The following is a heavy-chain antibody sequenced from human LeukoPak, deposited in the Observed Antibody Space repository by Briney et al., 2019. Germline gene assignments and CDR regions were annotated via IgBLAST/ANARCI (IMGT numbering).Heavy chain of an antibody. CDR3: ASEEKYYYDSSGYYYSWDY. D-gene: IGHD3-22*01. CDR1: GGSISSGGYY. CDR2: IYYSGST. V-gene: IGHV4-31*03. J-gene: IGHJ4*02. Sequence: ASQTLSLTCTVSGGSISSGGYYWSWIRQHPGKGLEWIGYIYYSGSTYYNPSLKSRVTISVDTSKNQFSLKLSSVTAADTAVYYCASEEKYYYDSSGYYYSWDYWGQGTLVTVSS.